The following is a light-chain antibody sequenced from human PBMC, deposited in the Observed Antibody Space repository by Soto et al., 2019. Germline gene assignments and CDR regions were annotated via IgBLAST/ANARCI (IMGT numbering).Light chain of an antibody. CDR1: QSISSW. CDR2: KAS. V-gene: IGKV1-5*03. CDR3: QQYNSYGT. Sequence: DIQMTQSPSTLSASVGDRVTITCRASQSISSWLAWYQQKQGKAPKLLIYKASTLESGVPSRFNGSGSGTEFTLTISSLQPDDFATYYCQQYNSYGTFGRGTKVEIK. J-gene: IGKJ1*01.